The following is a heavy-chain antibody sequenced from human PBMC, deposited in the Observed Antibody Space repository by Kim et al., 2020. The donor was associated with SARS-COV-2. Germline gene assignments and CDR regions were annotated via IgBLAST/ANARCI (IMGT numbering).Heavy chain of an antibody. CDR3: ARGLRVAAAPFDY. V-gene: IGHV4-39*02. D-gene: IGHD6-13*01. Sequence: YNPSLQGRVTISLATSKGHFSLRLSSVTAADTAVYYCARGLRVAAAPFDYWGQGTLVTVSS. J-gene: IGHJ4*02.